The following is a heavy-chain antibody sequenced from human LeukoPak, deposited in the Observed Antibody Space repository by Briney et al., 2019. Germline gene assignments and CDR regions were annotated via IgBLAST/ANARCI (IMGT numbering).Heavy chain of an antibody. CDR2: ISGSGGST. CDR3: ANPKVAHTDD. CDR1: GFTFSSYA. Sequence: PGGSLRLSCAASGFTFSSYAMTWVRQAPGRGLEWVSGISGSGGSTYYADSVKGRFTISRDNSKNTLYLQVNSLRAEDTAVYYCANPKVAHTDDWGQGTLVTVSS. J-gene: IGHJ4*02. V-gene: IGHV3-23*01.